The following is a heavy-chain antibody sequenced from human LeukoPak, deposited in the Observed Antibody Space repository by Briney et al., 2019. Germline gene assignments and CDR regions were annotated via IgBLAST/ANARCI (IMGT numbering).Heavy chain of an antibody. CDR3: ARDVVTYYASGSLDAFDM. J-gene: IGHJ3*02. CDR2: ISAYNGNT. D-gene: IGHD3-10*01. V-gene: IGHV1-18*01. CDR1: GYTFTSYG. Sequence: GASVKVSCKASGYTFTSYGISWVRQAPGQGLEWMGWISAYNGNTNYAQKVQGRVTMTTDTSTSTAYMELRSLRSDDTAVYYCARDVVTYYASGSLDAFDMWGQGTMVTVSS.